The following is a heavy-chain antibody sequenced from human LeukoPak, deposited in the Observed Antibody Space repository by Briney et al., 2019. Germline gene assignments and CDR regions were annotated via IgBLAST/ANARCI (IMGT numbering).Heavy chain of an antibody. Sequence: PGGSLRLSCAASGFTFSEYWMHWVRQVPGKGLVWISRIKTDGSITGYADSVQGRFSISRDNAKNTVYLQMNSLRAEDTAVYYCARDRTTVTLFDYWGQGALVTVSS. CDR2: IKTDGSIT. CDR3: ARDRTTVTLFDY. J-gene: IGHJ4*02. CDR1: GFTFSEYW. D-gene: IGHD4-17*01. V-gene: IGHV3-74*01.